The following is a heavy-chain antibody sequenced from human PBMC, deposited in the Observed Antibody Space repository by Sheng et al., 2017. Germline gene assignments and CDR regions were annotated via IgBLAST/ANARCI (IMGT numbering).Heavy chain of an antibody. D-gene: IGHD1-26*01. Sequence: DVLLVESGGDLVQPGGSLRLSCVASGFTFSNYAINWVRRTPEKGLEWISYISSSGTTIYYADSVRGLFTISRDNAKNSLSLQMNSLRAEDTAVYYCVRGPIVGPNERSHYFDYWGQGTLVTVSS. CDR3: VRGPIVGPNERSHYFDY. CDR2: ISSSGTTI. J-gene: IGHJ4*02. V-gene: IGHV3-48*03. CDR1: GFTFSNYA.